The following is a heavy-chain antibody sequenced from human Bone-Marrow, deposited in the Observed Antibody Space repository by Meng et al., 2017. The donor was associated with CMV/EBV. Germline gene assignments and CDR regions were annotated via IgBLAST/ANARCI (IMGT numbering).Heavy chain of an antibody. D-gene: IGHD1-26*01. J-gene: IGHJ4*02. Sequence: SVKVSCKASGGTFSSYAISWVRQAPGQGLEWMGGIIPILSIANYAQKFQGRVTITADKSTSTAYMELSSLRSEDTAVYYCARGLVVGAAFDYWGQGTLVTVSS. CDR3: ARGLVVGAAFDY. V-gene: IGHV1-69*10. CDR2: IIPILSIA. CDR1: GGTFSSYA.